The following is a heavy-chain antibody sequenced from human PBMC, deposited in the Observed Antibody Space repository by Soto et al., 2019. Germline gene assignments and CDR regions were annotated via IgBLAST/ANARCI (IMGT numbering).Heavy chain of an antibody. CDR3: ARDQLYYNDISGRPLNAFDV. CDR1: GFTFRKYG. CDR2: IGIGSSTK. D-gene: IGHD3-22*01. V-gene: IGHV3-48*01. Sequence: WGALRLSSATAGFTFRKYGMNWVRQGPGEGVEGVSYIGIGSSTKYYADSVKGRFTISRDNAKNSLYLQMNSLRAEDTAVYYCARDQLYYNDISGRPLNAFDVWGQGTMVTVSS. J-gene: IGHJ3*01.